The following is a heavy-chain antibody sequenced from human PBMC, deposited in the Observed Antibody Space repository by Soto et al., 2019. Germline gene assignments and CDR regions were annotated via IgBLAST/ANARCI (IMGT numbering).Heavy chain of an antibody. CDR3: VRDYEPSRSYYFGMDV. CDR1: GVSITRGEYC. V-gene: IGHV4-30-4*01. J-gene: IGHJ6*02. CDR2: IYFSGST. D-gene: IGHD3-16*01. Sequence: QVQLQESGPGLVKPSQTLSLTCNVSGVSITRGEYCWSWVRKSPGKGLQWNGAIYFSGSTSYNTSLNSLATMSKDTSKRQFPLKLSYVSAADTAVYYCVRDYEPSRSYYFGMDVWGRGTTVTFSS.